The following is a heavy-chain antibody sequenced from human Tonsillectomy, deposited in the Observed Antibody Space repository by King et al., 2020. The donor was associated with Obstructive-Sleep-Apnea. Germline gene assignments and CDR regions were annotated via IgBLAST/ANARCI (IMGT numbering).Heavy chain of an antibody. D-gene: IGHD3-9*01. Sequence: VQLQQWGAGLLKPSETLSLTCAVYGGSFSGYYWSWIRQPPGKGLEWIGEINHSGSTNYNPSLKSRVTISVDTSKNQFSLKLSSVTAAVTAVYYCAGTLRYFDWFDYWGQGNLVTVSS. CDR3: AGTLRYFDWFDY. CDR1: GGSFSGYY. J-gene: IGHJ4*02. CDR2: INHSGST. V-gene: IGHV4-34*01.